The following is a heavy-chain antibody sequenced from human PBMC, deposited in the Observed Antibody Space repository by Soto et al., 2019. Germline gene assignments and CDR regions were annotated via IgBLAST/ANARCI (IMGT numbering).Heavy chain of an antibody. CDR3: ARSGEVVVAATGDAFDI. D-gene: IGHD2-15*01. CDR2: ISSSSSYI. CDR1: GFTFSSYS. Sequence: GGSLRLSCAASGFTFSSYSMNWVRQAPGKGLEWVSSISSSSSYIYYADSVKGRFTISRDNAKNSLYLQMNSLRAEDTAVYYCARSGEVVVAATGDAFDIWGQGTMVTVSS. J-gene: IGHJ3*02. V-gene: IGHV3-21*01.